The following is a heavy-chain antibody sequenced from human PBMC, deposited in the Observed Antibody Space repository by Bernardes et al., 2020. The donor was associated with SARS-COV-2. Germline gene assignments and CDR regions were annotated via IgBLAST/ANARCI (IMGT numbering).Heavy chain of an antibody. CDR3: AKDYCGGDCDFFDY. D-gene: IGHD2-21*02. V-gene: IGHV3-23*01. CDR2: ISGSGDTT. CDR1: GFTVSTYA. J-gene: IGHJ4*02. Sequence: GSLRLSCAASGFTVSTYAMSWVRQAPGKGLEWVSGISGSGDTTYYADSVKGRFTISRDNSKNTLYLQMNSLRAGDTAVYYCAKDYCGGDCDFFDYWGQGTLVTVSS.